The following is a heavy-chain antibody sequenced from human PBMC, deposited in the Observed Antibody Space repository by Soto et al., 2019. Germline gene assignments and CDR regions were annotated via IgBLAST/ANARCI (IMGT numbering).Heavy chain of an antibody. V-gene: IGHV3-23*04. D-gene: IGHD3-10*01. CDR1: GFIFRSNT. J-gene: IGHJ4*02. CDR2: ISGSGETI. CDR3: GKLEGRGQIDF. Sequence: EVQLVESGGDLVQPGGSLRVSCVTSGFIFRSNTMVWVRQAPGKGLEWVSAISGSGETIYYADSEKGRFTVSRDNAKSTLSVQMNSLRAEDTAVYYCGKLEGRGQIDFWGQGTLVTVAS.